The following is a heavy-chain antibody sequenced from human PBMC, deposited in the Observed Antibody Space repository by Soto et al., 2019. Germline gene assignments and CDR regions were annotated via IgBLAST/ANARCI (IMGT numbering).Heavy chain of an antibody. J-gene: IGHJ4*02. CDR1: GYTFTSYA. D-gene: IGHD2-2*01. Sequence: QVQLVQSGAEVKKPGASVKVSCKASGYTFTSYAMHWVRQAPGQRLEWMGWINAGNGNTKYSQKFQGRVTITRDTSASTAYMELSSLISEDTAVYYCARETSNQTYYFDYWGQGTLVTVSS. CDR3: ARETSNQTYYFDY. CDR2: INAGNGNT. V-gene: IGHV1-3*01.